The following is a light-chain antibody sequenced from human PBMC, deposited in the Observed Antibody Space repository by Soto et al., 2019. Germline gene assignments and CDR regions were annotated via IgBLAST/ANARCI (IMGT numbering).Light chain of an antibody. CDR1: QTINIY. CDR2: SGS. CDR3: QQYETFSGT. Sequence: DIQMTQSPSSLSASVGDRVTITCRASQTINIYVNWYQQKAGKXPKXXIHSGSSLQSGVPSRFSGSGSGTKLTITIASLQPDDFETYDCQQYETFSGTFGPGTKVDIK. J-gene: IGKJ1*01. V-gene: IGKV1-39*01.